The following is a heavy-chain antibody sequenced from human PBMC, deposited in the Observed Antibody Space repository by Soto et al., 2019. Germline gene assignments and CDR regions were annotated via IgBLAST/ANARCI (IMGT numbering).Heavy chain of an antibody. Sequence: SETLSLTCAVYGGSFSGYYWSWIRQPPGKGLEWIGEINHSGSTNYNPSLKSRVTISVDTSKNQFSLKLSSVTAADTAVYYCARGTGEQQLMPFDYWGQGTLVTVSS. J-gene: IGHJ4*02. CDR3: ARGTGEQQLMPFDY. V-gene: IGHV4-34*01. CDR1: GGSFSGYY. CDR2: INHSGST. D-gene: IGHD6-13*01.